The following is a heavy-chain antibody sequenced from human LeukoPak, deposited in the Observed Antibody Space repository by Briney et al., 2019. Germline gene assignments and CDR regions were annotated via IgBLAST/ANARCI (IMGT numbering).Heavy chain of an antibody. V-gene: IGHV3-23*01. CDR1: GFTFSSYA. CDR3: AKDTLKGDYYDSSGYYGY. J-gene: IGHJ4*02. Sequence: GGSLRLSCAAPGFTFSSYAMSWVRQAPGKGLEWVSAISGSGGSTYYADSVKGRFTISRDNSKNTLYLQMNSLRAEDTAVYYCAKDTLKGDYYDSSGYYGYWGQGTLVTVSS. CDR2: ISGSGGST. D-gene: IGHD3-22*01.